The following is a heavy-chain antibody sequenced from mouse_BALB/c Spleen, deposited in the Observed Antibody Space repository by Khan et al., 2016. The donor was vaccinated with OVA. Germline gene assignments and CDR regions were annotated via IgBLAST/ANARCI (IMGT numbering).Heavy chain of an antibody. CDR3: ARGYYGYLDY. CDR2: IYPVDGSS. Sequence: QVQLQQSGPELVRPGASVKMSCKASGYTLTSYYIHWVKQRPGQGLEWIGWIYPVDGSSKYNEKFKGKSTLTADKSSRTAYMVLSSLTSEDSAIYFCARGYYGYLDYLGQGTTLTVSS. CDR1: GYTLTSYY. J-gene: IGHJ2*01. V-gene: IGHV1S56*01. D-gene: IGHD1-1*01.